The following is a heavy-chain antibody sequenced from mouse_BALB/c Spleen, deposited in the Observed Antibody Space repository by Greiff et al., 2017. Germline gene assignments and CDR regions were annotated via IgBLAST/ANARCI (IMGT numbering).Heavy chain of an antibody. V-gene: IGHV5-4*02. J-gene: IGHJ3*01. Sequence: EVKLMESGGGLVKPGGSLKLSCAASGFTFSDYYMYWVRQTPEKRLEWVATISDGGSYTYYPDSVKGRFTISRDNAKNNLYLQMSSLKSEDTAMYYCASGPFAYWGQGTLVTVSA. CDR3: ASGPFAY. CDR2: ISDGGSYT. CDR1: GFTFSDYY.